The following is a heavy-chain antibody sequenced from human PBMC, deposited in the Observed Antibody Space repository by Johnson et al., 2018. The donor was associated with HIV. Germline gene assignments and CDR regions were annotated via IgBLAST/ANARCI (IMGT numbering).Heavy chain of an antibody. J-gene: IGHJ3*02. Sequence: MQLVESGGGVVQPGRSLRLSCAAFGFTFSSYEMTWVRQAPGRGLEGVAVISNEGGNKSYEDSVRGGFTISRNNSKNTLYLQMNSLRHEVTAVYYCARDQGELRLPHAFDIWGQGTMVTVSS. CDR1: GFTFSSYE. V-gene: IGHV3-30*04. D-gene: IGHD2-21*01. CDR3: ARDQGELRLPHAFDI. CDR2: ISNEGGNK.